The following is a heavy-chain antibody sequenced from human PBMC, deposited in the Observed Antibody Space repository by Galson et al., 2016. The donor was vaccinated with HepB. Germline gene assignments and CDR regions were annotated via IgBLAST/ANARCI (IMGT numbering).Heavy chain of an antibody. CDR1: GFTFRSYI. J-gene: IGHJ4*02. V-gene: IGHV3-21*01. Sequence: SLRLSCAVSGFTFRSYIMNWVRQAPGKGLEWVASISSGSAYKYYAESMKGRFTISRDNPKNTLYLQMNSLKVEDTAVYYCAREMHVAAAAAFDFWGRGTLVTVSS. D-gene: IGHD6-13*01. CDR2: ISSGSAYK. CDR3: AREMHVAAAAAFDF.